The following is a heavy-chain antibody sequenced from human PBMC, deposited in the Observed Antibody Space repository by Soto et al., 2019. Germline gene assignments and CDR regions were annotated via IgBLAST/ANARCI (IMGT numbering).Heavy chain of an antibody. D-gene: IGHD2-21*02. V-gene: IGHV1-18*01. J-gene: IGHJ4*02. CDR3: ARDIQAYCGGDCSFDY. Sequence: ASVKVSCKASGYTFTSYGISWVRQAPGQGLEWMGWISAYNGNTNCAQRLQGRVTMTTDTSTSTAYMELRSLRSDDTAVYYCARDIQAYCGGDCSFDYWGQGTLVTVSS. CDR1: GYTFTSYG. CDR2: ISAYNGNT.